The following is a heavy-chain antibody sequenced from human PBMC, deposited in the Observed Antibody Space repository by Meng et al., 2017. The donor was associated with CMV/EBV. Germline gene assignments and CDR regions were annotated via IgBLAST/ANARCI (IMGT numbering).Heavy chain of an antibody. J-gene: IGHJ5*02. Sequence: DGGSFSGYYWSWIRQPPGKGLEWIGEINHSGSTSYNPSLKSRVTISVDTSKNQFSLKLSSVTAADTAVYYCATRLVPATEYNWFDPWGQGTLVTVSS. CDR2: INHSGST. CDR1: GGSFSGYY. D-gene: IGHD2-2*01. V-gene: IGHV4-34*01. CDR3: ATRLVPATEYNWFDP.